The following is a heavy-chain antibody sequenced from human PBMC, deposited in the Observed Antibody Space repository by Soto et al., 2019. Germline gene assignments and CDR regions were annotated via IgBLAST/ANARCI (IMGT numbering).Heavy chain of an antibody. CDR1: SDSIAGENW. J-gene: IGHJ4*02. Sequence: QVQLQEAGPGLVKPSETLSLTCTVSSDSIAGENWWSWVRQPPGRGLEWIGEIFHTGGTNYNPSLKGRVTMEVDKSKNQFSLKLISATAADTAVYYCARVFSSSSGWMYYFDFWGQGTLVYVSS. CDR2: IFHTGGT. CDR3: ARVFSSSSGWMYYFDF. D-gene: IGHD6-25*01. V-gene: IGHV4-4*02.